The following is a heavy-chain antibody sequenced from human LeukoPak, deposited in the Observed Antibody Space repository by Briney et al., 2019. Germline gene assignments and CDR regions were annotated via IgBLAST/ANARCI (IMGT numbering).Heavy chain of an antibody. D-gene: IGHD5-24*01. CDR3: ARVGVEMATTDDGSYYYYYGMHV. V-gene: IGHV3-30*04. Sequence: PGGSLRLTCAASGFTFSSYAIHWVRQAPGKGLEWVAVISYDGSNKYYADSVKGRFTISRDNSKNTLYLQMNSLRAEDAAVYYCARVGVEMATTDDGSYYYYYGMHVWGQGTTVTVSS. J-gene: IGHJ6*02. CDR1: GFTFSSYA. CDR2: ISYDGSNK.